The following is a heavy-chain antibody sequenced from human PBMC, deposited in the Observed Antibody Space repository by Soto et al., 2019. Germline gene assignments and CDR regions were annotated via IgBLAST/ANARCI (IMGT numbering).Heavy chain of an antibody. CDR3: ARTSAAGKYYYGMDV. J-gene: IGHJ6*02. V-gene: IGHV5-51*01. CDR2: IYPGDSDT. CDR1: GYSFTSYC. Sequence: PVESLKISCKGSGYSFTSYCIGWVRQMPGKGLEWMGIIYPGDSDTRYSPSFQGQVTISADKSISTAYLQWSSLKASDTAMYYCARTSAAGKYYYGMDVWGQGTTVTVS. D-gene: IGHD6-13*01.